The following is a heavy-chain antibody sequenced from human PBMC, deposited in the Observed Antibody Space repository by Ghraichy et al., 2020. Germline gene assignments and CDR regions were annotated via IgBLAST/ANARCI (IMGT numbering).Heavy chain of an antibody. Sequence: SETLSLTCTVSGGSISSYSYYWGWIRQPPGKGLEWIGSIYYGGSTYYNPSLKSRVTISVDTSKNQFSLKLSSVAAADTAVYYCARLGTSGSYYIYWGQGTLVTVSS. J-gene: IGHJ4*02. CDR3: ARLGTSGSYYIY. D-gene: IGHD3-10*01. CDR1: GGSISSYSYY. CDR2: IYYGGST. V-gene: IGHV4-39*01.